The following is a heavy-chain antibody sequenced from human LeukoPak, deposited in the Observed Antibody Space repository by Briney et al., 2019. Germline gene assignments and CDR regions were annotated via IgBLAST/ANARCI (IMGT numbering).Heavy chain of an antibody. V-gene: IGHV3-23*01. CDR2: ISGSGGST. J-gene: IGHJ6*02. CDR1: GFTFSSYA. D-gene: IGHD3-3*01. Sequence: GGSLRLPCAASGFTFSSYAMSWVRQAPGKGLEWVSAISGSGGSTYYADSVKGRFTISRDNSKNTLYLQMNSLRAEDTAVYYCAKGIHDFWSGYYYYYYGMDVWGQGTTVTVSS. CDR3: AKGIHDFWSGYYYYYYGMDV.